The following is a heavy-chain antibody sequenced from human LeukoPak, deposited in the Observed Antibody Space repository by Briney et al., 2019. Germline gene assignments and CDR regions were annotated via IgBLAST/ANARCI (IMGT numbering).Heavy chain of an antibody. D-gene: IGHD3-3*01. J-gene: IGHJ3*01. CDR1: GFTFSSYW. CDR3: AKDRSESWSGYYDAFDV. Sequence: GGSLRLSCAASGFTFSSYWMSWVRQAPGKGLESVAFIRYDGSSKHYADSVKGRITISRDNSKNTLFLQMNSLRAEDTALYYCAKDRSESWSGYYDAFDVWGQGTTVTVS. V-gene: IGHV3-30*02. CDR2: IRYDGSSK.